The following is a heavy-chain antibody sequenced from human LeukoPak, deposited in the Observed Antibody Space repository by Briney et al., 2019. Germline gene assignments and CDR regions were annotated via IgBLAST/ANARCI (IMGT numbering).Heavy chain of an antibody. CDR1: GGSISSYY. J-gene: IGHJ3*02. V-gene: IGHV4-4*07. Sequence: SEALSLTCTVSGGSISSYYWSWIRQPAGEGLEWIGRIYTSGSTNYNPSLKSRVTMSVDTSKNQFSLKLSSVTAADTAVYYCARVRKILWWPDAFDIWGQGTMVTVSS. CDR2: IYTSGST. CDR3: ARVRKILWWPDAFDI. D-gene: IGHD2-21*01.